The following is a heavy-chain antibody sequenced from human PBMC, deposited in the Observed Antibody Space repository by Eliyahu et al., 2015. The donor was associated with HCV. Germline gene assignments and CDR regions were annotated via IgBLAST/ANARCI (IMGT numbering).Heavy chain of an antibody. CDR3: AKDRAAATRLDY. CDR1: GFTFSSHA. V-gene: IGHV3-23*01. D-gene: IGHD2-15*01. CDR2: ISTGGGST. J-gene: IGHJ4*02. Sequence: EVQLLESGGGLVQPGGSLRLXCAASGFTFSSHAMSLVRQAPGKGLEWVSAISTGGGSTYYTDSVKGRFIISRDNSKNTLYLQMNSLRGEDTAMYYCAKDRAAATRLDYWGQGTLVTVSS.